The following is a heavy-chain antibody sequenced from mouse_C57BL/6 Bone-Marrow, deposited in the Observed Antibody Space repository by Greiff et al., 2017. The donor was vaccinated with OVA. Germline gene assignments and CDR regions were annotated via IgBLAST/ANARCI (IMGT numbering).Heavy chain of an antibody. D-gene: IGHD1-1*01. CDR1: GYTFTGYW. Sequence: QVQLQQSGAELMKPGASVKLSCKATGYTFTGYWIEWVKQRPGHGLEWIGEILPGSGSTNYNEKFKGKATFTADTSSNTAYMQLSSLTTEDSAIYYCARSLAYGSSSYYYAMDYWGQGTSVTVSS. J-gene: IGHJ4*01. CDR3: ARSLAYGSSSYYYAMDY. V-gene: IGHV1-9*01. CDR2: ILPGSGST.